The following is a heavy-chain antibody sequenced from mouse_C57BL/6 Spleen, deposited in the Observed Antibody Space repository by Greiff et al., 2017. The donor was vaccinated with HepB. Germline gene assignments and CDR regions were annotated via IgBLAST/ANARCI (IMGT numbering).Heavy chain of an antibody. D-gene: IGHD1-1*01. Sequence: QVQLQQPGAELVMPGASVKLSCKASGYTFTSYWMHWVKQRPGQGLEWIGEIDPSDSYTNYNQKFKGKSTLTVDKSSSTAYRQLSSLTSEDSAVYYCASRNYGSSFDYWGQGTTLTVSS. CDR2: IDPSDSYT. CDR3: ASRNYGSSFDY. J-gene: IGHJ2*01. V-gene: IGHV1-69*01. CDR1: GYTFTSYW.